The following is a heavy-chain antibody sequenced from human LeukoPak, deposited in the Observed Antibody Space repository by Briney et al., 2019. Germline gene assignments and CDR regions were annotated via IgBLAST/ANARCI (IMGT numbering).Heavy chain of an antibody. CDR2: ISYDGINK. V-gene: IGHV3-30-3*01. D-gene: IGHD3-3*01. CDR3: AKDLSGVVINSFLDY. CDR1: GFTFSSYS. Sequence: GGSLRLSCAASGFTFSSYSMHWVRQAPGKGLEWVAVISYDGINKYYADSVKGRFTISRDNSKNTLYLQMNSLRAEDTAVYYCAKDLSGVVINSFLDYWGQGTLVTVSS. J-gene: IGHJ4*02.